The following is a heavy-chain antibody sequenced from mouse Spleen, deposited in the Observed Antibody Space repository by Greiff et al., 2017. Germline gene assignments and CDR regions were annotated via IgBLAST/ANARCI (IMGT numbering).Heavy chain of an antibody. D-gene: IGHD2-1*01. Sequence: EVQLQQSGAELVKPGGSVKLSCPASGFNIKGYYMPWVNQRPEQGLEWIGWIAHEDGETKYPPTFQGKATITADTSSNTAYLQLSSLTSEDAAVYYCARDGNFDDGGQGTTLTVSS. CDR1: GFNIKGYY. CDR2: IAHEDGET. CDR3: ARDGNFDD. J-gene: IGHJ2*01. V-gene: IGHV14-2*01.